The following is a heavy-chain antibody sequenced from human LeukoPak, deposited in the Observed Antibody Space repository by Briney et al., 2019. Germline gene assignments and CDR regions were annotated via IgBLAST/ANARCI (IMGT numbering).Heavy chain of an antibody. J-gene: IGHJ4*02. CDR2: IYYSGST. CDR1: GGSISSCY. V-gene: IGHV4-59*01. D-gene: IGHD3-22*01. Sequence: PSETLSLTCTVSGGSISSCYWSWIRQPPGKGLEWIGYIYYSGSTNYNPSLKSRVTISVDTSKNQFSLKLSSVTAADTAVYYCARAQYYYDSSGYYYYFDYWGQGTLVTVSS. CDR3: ARAQYYYDSSGYYYYFDY.